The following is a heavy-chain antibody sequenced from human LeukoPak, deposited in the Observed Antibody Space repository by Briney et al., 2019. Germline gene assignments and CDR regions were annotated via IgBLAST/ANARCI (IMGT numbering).Heavy chain of an antibody. Sequence: GGSLRLPCAASGFTFSDYYMSWIRQAPGKGLEWVSYISSSGSTISYAGSVKGRFTISRDNAKNSLYLQMNSLRAEDTAVYYCARDGAVSLYYFYAMDVWGQGTTVTVAS. CDR2: ISSSGSTI. CDR3: ARDGAVSLYYFYAMDV. CDR1: GFTFSDYY. D-gene: IGHD3-16*01. J-gene: IGHJ6*02. V-gene: IGHV3-11*01.